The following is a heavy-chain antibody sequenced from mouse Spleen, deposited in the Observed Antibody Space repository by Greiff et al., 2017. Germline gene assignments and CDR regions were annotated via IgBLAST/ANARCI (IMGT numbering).Heavy chain of an antibody. J-gene: IGHJ4*01. CDR2: ISNGGGST. Sequence: EVHLVESGGGLVQPGGSLKLSCATSGFTFSDYYMYWVRQTPEKRLEWVAYISNGGGSTYYPDTVKGRFTISRDNAKNTLYLQMSRLKSEDTAMYYCARLYYYGSLYAMDYWGQGTSVTVSS. CDR3: ARLYYYGSLYAMDY. D-gene: IGHD1-1*01. V-gene: IGHV5-12*02. CDR1: GFTFSDYY.